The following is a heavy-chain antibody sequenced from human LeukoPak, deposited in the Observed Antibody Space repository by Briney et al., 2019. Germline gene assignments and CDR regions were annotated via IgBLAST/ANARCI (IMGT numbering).Heavy chain of an antibody. CDR1: GYTFTNYG. D-gene: IGHD7-27*01. CDR2: IGLYNGRI. Sequence: ASVQVSCKASGYTFTNYGISWVRQAPGQGLEWVGWIGLYNGRINYAQRFQGRVTVTADTSTSTAYMELTSLRSDDTAVYYCARAELGYGHWGQGTLVTVSS. J-gene: IGHJ4*02. CDR3: ARAELGYGH. V-gene: IGHV1-18*04.